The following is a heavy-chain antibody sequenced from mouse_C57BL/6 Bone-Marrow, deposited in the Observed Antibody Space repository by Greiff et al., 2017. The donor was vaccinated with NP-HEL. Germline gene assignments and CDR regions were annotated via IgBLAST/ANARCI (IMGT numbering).Heavy chain of an antibody. CDR3: ASPYYSNFHY. J-gene: IGHJ2*01. CDR1: GYTFTSYW. D-gene: IGHD2-5*01. Sequence: QVQLQQPGAELVKPGASVKLSCKASGYTFTSYWMHWVKQRPGQGLEWIGMIHPNSGSTNYNEKFKSKATLTVAKSSSTAYMQLSSLTSEDSAVYYCASPYYSNFHYWGQGTTLTVSS. CDR2: IHPNSGST. V-gene: IGHV1-64*01.